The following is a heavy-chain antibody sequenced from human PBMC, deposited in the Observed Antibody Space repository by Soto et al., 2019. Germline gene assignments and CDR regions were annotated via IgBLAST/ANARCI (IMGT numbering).Heavy chain of an antibody. D-gene: IGHD3-3*01. CDR3: ARHFDFWSGYSAGAMDV. Sequence: SETLSLTCTVSGGSISGSSYYWGWIRQPPGKGLEWIGSIYYSGSTYYNPSLKSRVTISVDTSKNQFSLKLSSVTAADTAVYYCARHFDFWSGYSAGAMDVWGQGTTVTVSS. CDR2: IYYSGST. CDR1: GGSISGSSYY. V-gene: IGHV4-39*01. J-gene: IGHJ6*02.